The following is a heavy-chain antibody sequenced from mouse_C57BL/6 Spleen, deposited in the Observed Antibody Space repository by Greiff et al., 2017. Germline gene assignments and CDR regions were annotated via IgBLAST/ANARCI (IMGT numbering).Heavy chain of an antibody. J-gene: IGHJ1*03. V-gene: IGHV1-4*01. CDR1: GYTFTSYT. Sequence: QVQLKQSGAELARPGASVKMSCKASGYTFTSYTMHWVKQRPGQGLEWIGYINPSSGYTKYNQKFKDQATLTADKSSRTAYMQLSSLTSEDSAVYDCASGTTVVGGGYFDVWGTGTTVTVSS. CDR2: INPSSGYT. CDR3: ASGTTVVGGGYFDV. D-gene: IGHD1-1*01.